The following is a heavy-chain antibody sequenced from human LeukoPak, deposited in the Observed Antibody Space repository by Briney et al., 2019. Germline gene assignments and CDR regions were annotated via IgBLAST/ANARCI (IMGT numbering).Heavy chain of an antibody. D-gene: IGHD3-10*01. CDR1: VCTFSSYA. J-gene: IGHJ4*02. CDR2: IIPIFTTA. V-gene: IGHV1-69*13. Sequence: GASVKVSCKASVCTFSSYAISWVRQAPGQGLEWMGGIIPIFTTANHAQKFQGRVTITADESTSTAYMELSSLRSEDTAVYYCARVGGSGSYTSHYFDYWGQGTLVTVSS. CDR3: ARVGGSGSYTSHYFDY.